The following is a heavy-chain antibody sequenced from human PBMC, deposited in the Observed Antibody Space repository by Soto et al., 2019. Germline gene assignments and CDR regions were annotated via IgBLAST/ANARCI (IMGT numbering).Heavy chain of an antibody. Sequence: QVQLQESGPGLVRPSETLSLTCTVSRDSISSYYWIWIRQSPGQGLEWIGYTDYSGNTNYNPSLKSRVTMSGDTAKNQLSLRPSAVTAADTAVYYCARAVGDALYDLDYWGQGTPVTVSS. J-gene: IGHJ4*02. CDR2: TDYSGNT. V-gene: IGHV4-59*08. CDR3: ARAVGDALYDLDY. CDR1: RDSISSYY. D-gene: IGHD3-16*01.